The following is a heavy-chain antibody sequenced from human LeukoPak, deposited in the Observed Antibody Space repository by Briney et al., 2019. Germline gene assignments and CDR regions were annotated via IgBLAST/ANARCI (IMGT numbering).Heavy chain of an antibody. CDR1: GYTISASY. J-gene: IGHJ4*02. D-gene: IGHD1-14*01. CDR2: INPNNGNT. Sequence: ASVKVSCKASGYTISASYMHWVRQAPGQGLEWMGWINPNNGNTKYAQSFQGRVTMTRDTSISTAYMELSSLRSDDTAVYYRARGDRGTTWPVDYWGQGTLVTVSS. CDR3: ARGDRGTTWPVDY. V-gene: IGHV1-2*02.